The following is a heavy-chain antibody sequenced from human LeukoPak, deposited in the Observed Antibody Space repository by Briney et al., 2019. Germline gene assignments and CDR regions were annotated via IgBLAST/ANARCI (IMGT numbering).Heavy chain of an antibody. Sequence: SVKVSCKASGGTFSRYAISWVRQAPGQGFEWMGGIIPPLDTTSYAQKFQGRVTITADESTSTAYMEMSSLRSEDTAVYYCAADPRIVGATAMTDYWGQGTLVTVSS. J-gene: IGHJ4*02. CDR1: GGTFSRYA. D-gene: IGHD1-26*01. CDR2: IIPPLDTT. V-gene: IGHV1-69*13. CDR3: AADPRIVGATAMTDY.